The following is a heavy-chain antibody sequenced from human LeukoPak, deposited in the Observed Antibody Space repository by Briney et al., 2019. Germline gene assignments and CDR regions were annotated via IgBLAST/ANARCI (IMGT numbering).Heavy chain of an antibody. Sequence: PGGSLRLSCAASGFTFSSYGMHWVRQAPGKGLEWVAFIRYDGSNKYYADSVKGRFTISRDNSKNTLYLQMNSLRAEDTAVYYCATPAPGAPLYYFDYWGQGTLVTVSS. CDR2: IRYDGSNK. J-gene: IGHJ4*02. CDR3: ATPAPGAPLYYFDY. D-gene: IGHD1-26*01. CDR1: GFTFSSYG. V-gene: IGHV3-30*02.